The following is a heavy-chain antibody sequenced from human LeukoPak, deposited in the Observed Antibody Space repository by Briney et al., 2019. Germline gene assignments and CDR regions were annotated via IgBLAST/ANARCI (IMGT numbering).Heavy chain of an antibody. V-gene: IGHV3-23*01. J-gene: IGHJ4*02. D-gene: IGHD1-26*01. CDR2: ISGSGGST. Sequence: AGGSLRLSCAASGFTFSSYAMSWVRQAPGKGLEWVSAISGSGGSTYYADSVKGRFTISRDNSKNTLYLQMNSLRAEDTAVYYCAKDDGSYSYFDYWGQGTLVTVSS. CDR1: GFTFSSYA. CDR3: AKDDGSYSYFDY.